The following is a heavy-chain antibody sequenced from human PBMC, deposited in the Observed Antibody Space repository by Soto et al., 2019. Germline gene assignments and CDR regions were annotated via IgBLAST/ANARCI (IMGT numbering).Heavy chain of an antibody. CDR3: ASEYNSDAFDI. J-gene: IGHJ3*02. CDR1: GFTFSSYW. Sequence: LRLSCAASGFTFSSYWMSWVRQAPGKGLEWVANIKQDGSEKYYVDSVKGRFTISRDNAKNSLYLQMNSLRAEDTAVYYCASEYNSDAFDIWGQGTMVTVSS. V-gene: IGHV3-7*03. CDR2: IKQDGSEK. D-gene: IGHD1-1*01.